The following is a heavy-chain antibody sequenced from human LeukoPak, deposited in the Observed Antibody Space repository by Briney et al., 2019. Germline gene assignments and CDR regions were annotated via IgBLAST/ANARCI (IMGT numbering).Heavy chain of an antibody. Sequence: ASVKVSCKASGYTFTSYYMHWVRQAPGQGLEWMGIINPSGGSTTYAQKFQGRVTMTRDTSTSTVYMELSSLRSEDTAVYYCARMTTVAGRYYYYYMDVWGKGTTVTVSS. D-gene: IGHD6-19*01. V-gene: IGHV1-46*01. J-gene: IGHJ6*03. CDR2: INPSGGST. CDR1: GYTFTSYY. CDR3: ARMTTVAGRYYYYYMDV.